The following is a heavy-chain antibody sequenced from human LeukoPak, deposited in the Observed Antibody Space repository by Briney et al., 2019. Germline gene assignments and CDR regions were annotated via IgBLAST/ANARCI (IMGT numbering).Heavy chain of an antibody. D-gene: IGHD2-15*01. CDR2: IYPDNSDT. J-gene: IGHJ4*02. V-gene: IGHV5-51*01. CDR1: GYSFISYW. Sequence: GESLKISCKGSGYSFISYWIGWVRHMPGKGLEWMGIIYPDNSDTRYSPSFQGQVTISADKSISTAYLQWSSLKASDTAMYYCARHRKDIGFDSWGQGTLVTVSS. CDR3: ARHRKDIGFDS.